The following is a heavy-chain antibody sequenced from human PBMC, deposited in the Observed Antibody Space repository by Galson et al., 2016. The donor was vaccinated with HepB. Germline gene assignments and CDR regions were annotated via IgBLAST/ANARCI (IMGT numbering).Heavy chain of an antibody. D-gene: IGHD6-19*01. V-gene: IGHV3-20*04. CDR3: ARPLSGYSSGWFDY. Sequence: SLRLSCAASGFTFDDYGMSWVRQAPGKGLEWVSGIYWSGGSTGYADSVKGRFTISRDNAKNSLYLQMNSLRAEDTALYYCARPLSGYSSGWFDYWGQGTLVTVSS. J-gene: IGHJ5*01. CDR2: IYWSGGST. CDR1: GFTFDDYG.